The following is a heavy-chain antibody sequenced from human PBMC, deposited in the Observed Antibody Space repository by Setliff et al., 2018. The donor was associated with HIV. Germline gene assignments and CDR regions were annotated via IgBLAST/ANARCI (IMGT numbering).Heavy chain of an antibody. J-gene: IGHJ1*01. V-gene: IGHV4-38-2*01. CDR2: IYQSGTT. CDR3: ARALGSGNTNVFNS. Sequence: SETLSLTCAVSGYFISNGYYWGWIRQPPGRGPEWIASIYQSGTTYYNPSLKSRVTILVDTSKNRFSLNLSSVTAADTAVYYCARALGSGNTNVFNSWGQGTLVTVSS. D-gene: IGHD3-10*01. CDR1: GYFISNGYY.